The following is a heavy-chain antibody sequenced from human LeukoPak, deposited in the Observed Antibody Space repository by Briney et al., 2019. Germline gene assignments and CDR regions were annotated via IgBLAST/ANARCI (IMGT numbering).Heavy chain of an antibody. CDR3: ARQGSYFDY. CDR2: IYPGDSDT. J-gene: IGHJ4*02. Sequence: GASLKISFKGSGSRFTSYWIAWVRQMPGKGLEWMGIIYPGDSDTSYSPSFQGQVTISADKSISTAYLQWSSLKASDTAMYYCARQGSYFDYWAQGTLVTVSS. CDR1: GSRFTSYW. V-gene: IGHV5-51*01.